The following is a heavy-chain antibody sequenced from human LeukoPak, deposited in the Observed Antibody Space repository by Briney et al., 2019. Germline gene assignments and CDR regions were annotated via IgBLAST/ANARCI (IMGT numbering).Heavy chain of an antibody. CDR2: ISSSGSTI. V-gene: IGHV3-48*03. D-gene: IGHD1-26*01. CDR1: GFTFSSYE. J-gene: IGHJ5*02. Sequence: GGSLRLSCAASGFTFSSYEMNWVRQAPGKGLEWVSYISSSGSTIYYADSVKGRFTISRDNAKNSLYLQMNSLRAEDTAVYYCAGCIVGATWFDPWGQGTLVTVSS. CDR3: AGCIVGATWFDP.